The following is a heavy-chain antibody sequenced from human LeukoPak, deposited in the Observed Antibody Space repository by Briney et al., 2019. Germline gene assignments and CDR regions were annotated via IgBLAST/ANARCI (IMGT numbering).Heavy chain of an antibody. CDR3: ARGFTSSWHDHLDY. J-gene: IGHJ4*02. Sequence: HPGGSLRLSCAASGFTFSSYAMHWVRQAPGKGLEYVSAISSNGGSTYYANSVKGRFTISRDNSKNTLYLQMGSLRAEDMAVYYCARGFTSSWHDHLDYWGQGTLVTVSS. CDR1: GFTFSSYA. CDR2: ISSNGGST. D-gene: IGHD6-13*01. V-gene: IGHV3-64*01.